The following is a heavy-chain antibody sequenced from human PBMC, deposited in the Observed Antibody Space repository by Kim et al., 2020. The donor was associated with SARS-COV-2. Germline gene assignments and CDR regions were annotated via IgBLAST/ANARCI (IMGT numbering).Heavy chain of an antibody. CDR1: GGSFSGYY. J-gene: IGHJ4*02. V-gene: IGHV4-34*01. D-gene: IGHD5-12*01. CDR3: ASIEMATIEGVDY. CDR2: INHSGST. Sequence: SETLSLTCAVYGGSFSGYYWSWIRQPPGKGLEWIGEINHSGSTNYNPSLKSRVTISVDTSKNQFSLKLSSVTAADTAVYYCASIEMATIEGVDYWGQGTLVTVSS.